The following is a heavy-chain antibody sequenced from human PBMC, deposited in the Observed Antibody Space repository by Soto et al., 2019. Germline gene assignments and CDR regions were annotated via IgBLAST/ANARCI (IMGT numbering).Heavy chain of an antibody. J-gene: IGHJ4*02. CDR2: IWYDGSNK. D-gene: IGHD3-16*01. CDR3: ARDLYDYVWGSYDY. CDR1: GFTFSSYG. Sequence: QVQLVESGGGVVQPGRSLRLSCAASGFTFSSYGMHWVRQAPGKGLEWVAVIWYDGSNKYYADSVKGRFTISRDNSKNSLYLHVNSLRAEDTAVYYCARDLYDYVWGSYDYWGQGTLVTVSS. V-gene: IGHV3-33*01.